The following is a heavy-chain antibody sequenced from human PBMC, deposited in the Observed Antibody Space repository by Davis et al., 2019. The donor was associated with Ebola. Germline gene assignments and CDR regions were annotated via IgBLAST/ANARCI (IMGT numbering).Heavy chain of an antibody. CDR1: GGSISSSSYY. CDR3: ARHPYSSGRNWFDP. Sequence: PGGSLRLSCTVSGGSISSSSYYWGWIRQPPGKGLEWIGSIYYSGSTYYNPSLKSRVTISVDTSKNQFSLKLSSVTAADTAVYYCARHPYSSGRNWFDPWGQGTLVTVSS. J-gene: IGHJ5*02. CDR2: IYYSGST. D-gene: IGHD6-19*01. V-gene: IGHV4-39*01.